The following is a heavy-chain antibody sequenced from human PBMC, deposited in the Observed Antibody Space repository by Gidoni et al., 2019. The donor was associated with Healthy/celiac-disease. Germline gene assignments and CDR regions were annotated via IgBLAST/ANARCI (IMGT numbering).Heavy chain of an antibody. J-gene: IGHJ6*02. CDR3: ARRVIVVVKDYDYYGIDV. CDR1: GGSISSSSYY. D-gene: IGHD3-22*01. V-gene: IGHV4-39*01. CDR2: IYYSGST. Sequence: QLQLQESGPGLVKPSETLSLTCTVSGGSISSSSYYWGWIRQPPGKGLEWIGSIYYSGSTYYNPSLKSLVTISVDTSKNQFSLKLSSVTAADTAVYYCARRVIVVVKDYDYYGIDVWGQGTTVTVSS.